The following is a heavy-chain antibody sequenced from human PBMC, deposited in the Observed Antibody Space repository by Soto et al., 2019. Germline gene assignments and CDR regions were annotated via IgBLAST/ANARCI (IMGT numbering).Heavy chain of an antibody. CDR2: TYYRSKWYN. V-gene: IGHV6-1*01. Sequence: SQTLSLTCAISGDSVSSNSAAWNWIRQSPSRGLKWLGRTYYRSKWYNDYAVSVKSRITINPDTSKNQFSLQLNSVTPEYTAVYYCARFNFWSGYFDYWGQGTLVTVSS. D-gene: IGHD3-3*01. CDR1: GDSVSSNSAA. CDR3: ARFNFWSGYFDY. J-gene: IGHJ4*02.